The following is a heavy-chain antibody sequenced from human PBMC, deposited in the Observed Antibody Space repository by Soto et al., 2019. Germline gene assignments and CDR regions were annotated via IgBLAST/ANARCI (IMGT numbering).Heavy chain of an antibody. D-gene: IGHD3-10*01. CDR2: IIPIFGTA. CDR1: GGTFSSYA. J-gene: IGHJ5*02. CDR3: ARDRGGDYYGSGRSWFDP. V-gene: IGHV1-69*01. Sequence: KVSCKASGGTFSSYAISWVRQAPGQGLEWMGGIIPIFGTANYAQKFQGRVTITADESTSTAYMELSSLRSEDTAVYYCARDRGGDYYGSGRSWFDPWGQGTLVTVSS.